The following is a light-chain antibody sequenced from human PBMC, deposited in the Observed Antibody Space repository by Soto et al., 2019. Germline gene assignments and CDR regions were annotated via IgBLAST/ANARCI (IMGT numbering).Light chain of an antibody. J-gene: IGLJ1*01. V-gene: IGLV2-14*01. Sequence: QSVLAQPASVSGSPGQSITISCTGTISDVGGYNYVSWYQQHPGKAPKLMIYEVSNRPSGVSNRFSGSKSGNTASLTISGLQAEDEADYYCNSYTSSSTYVFGTGTKLTVL. CDR1: ISDVGGYNY. CDR2: EVS. CDR3: NSYTSSSTYV.